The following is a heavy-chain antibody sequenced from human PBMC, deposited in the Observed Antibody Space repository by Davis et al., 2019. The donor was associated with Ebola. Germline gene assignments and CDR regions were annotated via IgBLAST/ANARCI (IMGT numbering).Heavy chain of an antibody. V-gene: IGHV3-72*01. CDR2: GRNKANVYTT. D-gene: IGHD2-8*01. J-gene: IGHJ6*02. CDR1: GFTFSDHS. Sequence: PGGPLRPSCPAPGFTFSDHSMDWVRQAPGKGLEWVGRGRNKANVYTTEFAASVRGRFSISRDTSKSLLFLPMNSLRTDDTAIYYCTRGGQEGSPNAPDGVWAPMDGWGQGTTVTVSS. CDR3: TRGGQEGSPNAPDGVWAPMDG.